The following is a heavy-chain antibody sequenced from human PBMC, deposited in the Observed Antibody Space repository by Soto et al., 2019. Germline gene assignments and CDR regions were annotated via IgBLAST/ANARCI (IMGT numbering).Heavy chain of an antibody. CDR1: DGSLSPNYW. CDR3: TRLTDKVTTK. D-gene: IGHD4-17*01. J-gene: IGHJ4*02. Sequence: TLSLTCTVSDGSLSPNYWSWIRQPPGKALEWLALIYWDDDKCYSPSLKSRLTITKDTSKNQVILRMTNMAPVDTATYYCTRLTDKVTTKWGQGILVTVSS. CDR2: IYWDDDK. V-gene: IGHV2-5*08.